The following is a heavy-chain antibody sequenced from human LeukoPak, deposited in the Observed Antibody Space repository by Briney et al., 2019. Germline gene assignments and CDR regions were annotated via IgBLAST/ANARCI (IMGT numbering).Heavy chain of an antibody. Sequence: SETLPLTCTVSGYSISSGYYWGWRRQHPGKGVEWSGSIYHSGSTYYNPSLKSRVTISVDTSKNQFSLKLSSVTAADTAVYYCARDGSGYQGNYWGQGTLVTVSS. D-gene: IGHD3-22*01. CDR3: ARDGSGYQGNY. V-gene: IGHV4-38-2*02. CDR1: GYSISSGYY. CDR2: IYHSGST. J-gene: IGHJ4*02.